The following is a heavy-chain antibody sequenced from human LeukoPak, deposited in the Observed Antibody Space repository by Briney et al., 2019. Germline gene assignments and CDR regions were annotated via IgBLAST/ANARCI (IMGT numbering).Heavy chain of an antibody. CDR1: GGSFSVYY. J-gene: IGHJ4*02. D-gene: IGHD6-13*01. Sequence: PSETLCLTCAVYGGSFSVYYWSWIRQPPGKGLEWIWEINHSVSTNYNPSLKSRVTISVDTSKKQFSLKMSSVTAADTAVYYWARDAAAAGAGGGWDYGGQGPLAPVSS. CDR2: INHSVST. V-gene: IGHV4-34*01. CDR3: ARDAAAAGAGGGWDY.